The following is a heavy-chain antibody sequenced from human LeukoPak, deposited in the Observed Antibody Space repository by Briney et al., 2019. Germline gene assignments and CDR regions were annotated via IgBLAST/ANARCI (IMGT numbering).Heavy chain of an antibody. CDR1: GFTFSRYS. V-gene: IGHV3-23*01. Sequence: PGGSLRLSCAASGFTFSRYSMNWVRQAPGQGLEWVSGISGGGGSTYYADSVKGRFTISRDNSKNTLYLQMNSLRAEDTAVYFCAKDYDSSGYYDYWGQGTLVTVSS. CDR2: ISGGGGST. CDR3: AKDYDSSGYYDY. D-gene: IGHD3-22*01. J-gene: IGHJ4*02.